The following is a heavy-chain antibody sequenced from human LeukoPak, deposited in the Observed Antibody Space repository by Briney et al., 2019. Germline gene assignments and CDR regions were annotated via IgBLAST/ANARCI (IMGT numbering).Heavy chain of an antibody. CDR2: ISAYNGNT. CDR1: GYTFTSYG. D-gene: IGHD3-9*01. V-gene: IGHV1-18*04. Sequence: ASVKVSCKASGYTFTSYGISWARQAPGQGLEWMGWISAYNGNTNYAQKLQGRVTMTTDTSTSTAYMELRSLRSDDTAVYYCARILFDWLLADDAFDIWGQGTMVTVSS. J-gene: IGHJ3*02. CDR3: ARILFDWLLADDAFDI.